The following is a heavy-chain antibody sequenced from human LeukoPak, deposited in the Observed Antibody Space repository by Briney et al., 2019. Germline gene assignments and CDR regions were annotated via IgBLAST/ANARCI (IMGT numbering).Heavy chain of an antibody. Sequence: GGSLRLSREASGFGFSSYWMTWVRQTPGKGLEWVANIKQDGSEKYYLDSVKGRFTIFRDNAKISVYLQMNSLRAEDTAVYYCAREDYYGSGNYVAWGGAFDVWGQGTTVIVS. V-gene: IGHV3-7*01. CDR3: AREDYYGSGNYVAWGGAFDV. D-gene: IGHD3-10*01. CDR2: IKQDGSEK. CDR1: GFGFSSYW. J-gene: IGHJ3*01.